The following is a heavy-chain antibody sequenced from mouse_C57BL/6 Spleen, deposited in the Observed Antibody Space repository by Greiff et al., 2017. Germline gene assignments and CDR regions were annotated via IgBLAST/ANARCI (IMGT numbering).Heavy chain of an antibody. CDR2: IWSGGST. V-gene: IGHV2-5*01. CDR3: AKGVYYGSSSYAMDY. CDR1: GFSLTSYG. Sequence: VQLQESGPGLVQPSQSLSITCTVSGFSLTSYGVNWVRPSPGKGLEWLGVIWSGGSTDYNAAFMSRLNITKDNSKSQVFFKMNSLQADDTAIYYCAKGVYYGSSSYAMDYWGQGTSVTVSS. D-gene: IGHD1-1*01. J-gene: IGHJ4*01.